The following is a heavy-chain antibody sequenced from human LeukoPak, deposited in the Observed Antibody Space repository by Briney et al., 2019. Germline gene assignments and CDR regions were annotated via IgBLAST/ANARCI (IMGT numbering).Heavy chain of an antibody. D-gene: IGHD1-26*01. J-gene: IGHJ4*02. CDR2: ISYGGSNK. Sequence: GGSLRLSCAASGFTFSSYSMNWVRQAPGKGLEWLAFISYGGSNKCYADSVKGRFTISRDNSKNTVYLQMNSLRAEDTAVYYCAREAVGAIYFDYWGQGTLVTVSS. CDR3: AREAVGAIYFDY. V-gene: IGHV3-30*03. CDR1: GFTFSSYS.